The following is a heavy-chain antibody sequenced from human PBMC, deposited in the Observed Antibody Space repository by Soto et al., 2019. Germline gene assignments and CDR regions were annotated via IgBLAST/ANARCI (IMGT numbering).Heavy chain of an antibody. CDR2: IYDSGNT. CDR1: GGSISSNYYY. V-gene: IGHV4-30-4*01. J-gene: IGHJ4*02. Sequence: QVQLQEPGPRLVEPSQTLSLTCTVSGGSISSNYYYWSWIRQSPGTGLEWIGHIYDSGNTYSNPSLKSRVTISIDMSRNQFSLKLSSVTAADTAVYYCARGPNGDKVDCWGQGTLVTVSS. CDR3: ARGPNGDKVDC. D-gene: IGHD7-27*01.